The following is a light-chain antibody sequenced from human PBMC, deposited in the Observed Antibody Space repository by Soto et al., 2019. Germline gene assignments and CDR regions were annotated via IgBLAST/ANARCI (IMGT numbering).Light chain of an antibody. J-gene: IGKJ5*01. CDR2: GAS. Sequence: EIVLMQSPGTLSLSQGERATLSCRASQSVSTNYLAWYQQKPGRAPRLLIYGASSRVTGIPGRFSGSGSGTDFTLTISRLEPEDFAVYYCQQYGSSPSITFGQGTRL. V-gene: IGKV3-20*01. CDR3: QQYGSSPSIT. CDR1: QSVSTNY.